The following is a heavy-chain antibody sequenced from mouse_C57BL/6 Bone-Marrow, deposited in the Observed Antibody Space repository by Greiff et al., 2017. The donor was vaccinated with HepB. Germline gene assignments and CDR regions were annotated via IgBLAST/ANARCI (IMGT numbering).Heavy chain of an antibody. CDR3: ARSLYYDYDWFAY. J-gene: IGHJ3*01. CDR1: GYAFSSYW. CDR2: IYPGDGDT. D-gene: IGHD2-4*01. V-gene: IGHV1-80*01. Sequence: VKLQQSGAELVKPGASVKISCKASGYAFSSYWMNWVKQRPGKGLEWIGQIYPGDGDTNYNGKFKGKATLTADKSSSTAYMQLSSLTSEDSAVYFCARSLYYDYDWFAYWGQGTLVTVSA.